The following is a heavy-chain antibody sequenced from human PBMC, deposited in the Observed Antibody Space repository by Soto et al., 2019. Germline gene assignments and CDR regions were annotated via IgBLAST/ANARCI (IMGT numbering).Heavy chain of an antibody. Sequence: GGSLRLSCAASGFTFSSYWMSWVRQAPGKGLEWVANIKQDGSEKYYVDSVKGRFTISRDNAKNSLYLQMNSLRAEDTAVYYCARGTTVDMYYYYYYMDVWGKGATVTVSS. CDR3: ARGTTVDMYYYYYYMDV. CDR2: IKQDGSEK. CDR1: GFTFSSYW. D-gene: IGHD4-4*01. J-gene: IGHJ6*03. V-gene: IGHV3-7*01.